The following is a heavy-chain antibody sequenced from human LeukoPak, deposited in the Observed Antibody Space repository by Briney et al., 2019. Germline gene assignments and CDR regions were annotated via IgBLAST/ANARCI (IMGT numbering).Heavy chain of an antibody. D-gene: IGHD5-12*01. CDR1: GFTFSRYW. CDR2: ISSDGSST. J-gene: IGHJ3*02. Sequence: QPGGSLRLSCAASGFTFSRYWMHWVRQAPGKGLVWVARISSDGSSTSHADSVKGRFTISRDNAKNTVYLQMNSLRAEDTAVYYCARGYSGYGSGVSDIWGQGTMVTVSS. CDR3: ARGYSGYGSGVSDI. V-gene: IGHV3-74*01.